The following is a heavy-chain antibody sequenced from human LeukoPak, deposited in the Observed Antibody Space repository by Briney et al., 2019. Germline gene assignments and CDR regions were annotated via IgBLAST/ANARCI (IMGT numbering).Heavy chain of an antibody. CDR1: GGSISTSSYY. V-gene: IGHV4-39*01. CDR2: IYYNGST. CDR3: ARHKMVRGIGYYYXXXV. J-gene: IGHJ6*03. D-gene: IGHD3-10*01. Sequence: SETLSLTCTVSGGSISTSSYYWGWIRQPPGKGLQWIGSIYYNGSTYYNPSLKSRVIISVDTSKNQFSLKLSSVTAADTAVYYCARHKMVRGIGYYYXXXVWG.